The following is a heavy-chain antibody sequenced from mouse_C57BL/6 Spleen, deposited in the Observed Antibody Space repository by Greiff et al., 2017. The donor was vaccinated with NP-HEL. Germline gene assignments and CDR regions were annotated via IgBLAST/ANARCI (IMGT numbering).Heavy chain of an antibody. D-gene: IGHD1-1*01. J-gene: IGHJ3*01. CDR1: GYTFTDYN. CDR2: INPNNGGT. Sequence: DVQLQESGPELVKPGASVKIPCKASGYTFTDYNMDWVKQSHGKSLEWIGDINPNNGGTIYNQKFKGKATLTVDKSSSTAYMELRSLTSEDTAVYYCARGNYYGSSRVLFAYWGQGTLVTVSA. V-gene: IGHV1-18*01. CDR3: ARGNYYGSSRVLFAY.